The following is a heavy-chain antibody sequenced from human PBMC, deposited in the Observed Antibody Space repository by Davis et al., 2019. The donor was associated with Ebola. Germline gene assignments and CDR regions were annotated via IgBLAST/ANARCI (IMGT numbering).Heavy chain of an antibody. V-gene: IGHV3-33*01. J-gene: IGHJ4*02. D-gene: IGHD2-2*01. CDR1: AFTFSSYG. CDR3: ARGTSNWYGVLDY. CDR2: IWYDGSKE. Sequence: GESLKISCAASAFTFSSYGMQWVRQAPGKGLEWVAVIWYDGSKEYYGDSVKGRFSISRDNSRNTLYLQMNSLRTEDTAVYYCARGTSNWYGVLDYWGQGTLVTVSA.